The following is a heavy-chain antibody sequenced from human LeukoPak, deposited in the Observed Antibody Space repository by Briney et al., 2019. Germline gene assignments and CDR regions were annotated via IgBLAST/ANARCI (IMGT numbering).Heavy chain of an antibody. CDR3: AKAAYCSSTSCPRWFDP. CDR2: ISGSGGST. V-gene: IGHV3-23*01. J-gene: IGHJ5*02. Sequence: GGSLRLSCAASGFTFSSCAMSWVRQAPGKGLEWVSAISGSGGSTYYADSVKGRFTISRDNSKNTLYLQMNSLRAEDTAVYYCAKAAYCSSTSCPRWFDPWGQGTLVTVSS. D-gene: IGHD2-2*01. CDR1: GFTFSSCA.